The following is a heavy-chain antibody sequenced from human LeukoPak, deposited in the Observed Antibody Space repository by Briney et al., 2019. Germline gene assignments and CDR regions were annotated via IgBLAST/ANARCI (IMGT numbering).Heavy chain of an antibody. V-gene: IGHV3-23*01. CDR3: AKDVFYYDSSGYPDAFDI. CDR1: GFTFSSYA. CDR2: ISGSGGST. D-gene: IGHD3-22*01. J-gene: IGHJ3*02. Sequence: GGSLRLSCAASGFTFSSYAMSWVRQAPGKGLEWVSAISGSGGSTNYADSVKGRFTISRDNSKNTLYLQMNSLRAEDTAVYYCAKDVFYYDSSGYPDAFDIWGQGTMVTVSS.